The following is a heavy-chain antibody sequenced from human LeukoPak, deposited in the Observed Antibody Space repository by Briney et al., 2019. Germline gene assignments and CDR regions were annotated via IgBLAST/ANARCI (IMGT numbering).Heavy chain of an antibody. V-gene: IGHV1-2*02. Sequence: ASVKVSCKASGYTFTGYYMHWVRQAPGQGLEWMGWINLNSGGTNYAQKFQGRVTMTRDTSISTAYMELSRLRSDDTAVYYCARERRIAAAGFEYWGQGTLVTVSS. D-gene: IGHD6-13*01. J-gene: IGHJ4*02. CDR2: INLNSGGT. CDR1: GYTFTGYY. CDR3: ARERRIAAAGFEY.